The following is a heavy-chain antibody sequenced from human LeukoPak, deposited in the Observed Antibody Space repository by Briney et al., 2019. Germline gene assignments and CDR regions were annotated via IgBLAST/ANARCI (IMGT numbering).Heavy chain of an antibody. CDR1: GGSISSYY. CDR2: IYYSGST. V-gene: IGHV4-59*12. Sequence: PSETLSLTCTVSGGSISSYYWSWIRQPPGKGLEWIGYIYYSGSTNYNPSLKSRVTISVDTSKNQFSLKLSSVTAADTAVYYCARGRATYDFWSGQKIDYWGQGTLVTVSS. D-gene: IGHD3-3*01. J-gene: IGHJ4*02. CDR3: ARGRATYDFWSGQKIDY.